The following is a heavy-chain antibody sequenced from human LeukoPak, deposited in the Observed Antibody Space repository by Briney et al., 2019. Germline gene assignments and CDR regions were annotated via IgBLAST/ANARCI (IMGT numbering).Heavy chain of an antibody. J-gene: IGHJ4*02. CDR1: GYTFTGYY. CDR3: GWSPNTFYLDY. V-gene: IGHV1-2*02. D-gene: IGHD2-15*01. CDR2: INPNSGGT. Sequence: ASVKVSCKASGYTFTGYYIHWVRQAPGQGLEWMGWINPNSGGTNSAQKFQGRVTMTRDTSISTAYMELSRLQSDDTAVYYCGWSPNTFYLDYWGQGPLVTVSS.